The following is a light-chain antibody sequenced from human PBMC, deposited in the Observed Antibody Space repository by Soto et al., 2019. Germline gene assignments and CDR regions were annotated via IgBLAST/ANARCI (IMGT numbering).Light chain of an antibody. J-gene: IGKJ4*01. Sequence: EIVMTQSPAILSVSPGESATLSCRASQSVGTNLAWYQQKCGQAPRVLIYGASNRVTGVPARFSGSGSGTEFTLTNTSLQSGDFAVYHLHQHNGWPPFRGGTQVEIK. CDR1: QSVGTN. CDR2: GAS. V-gene: IGKV3-15*01. CDR3: HQHNGWPP.